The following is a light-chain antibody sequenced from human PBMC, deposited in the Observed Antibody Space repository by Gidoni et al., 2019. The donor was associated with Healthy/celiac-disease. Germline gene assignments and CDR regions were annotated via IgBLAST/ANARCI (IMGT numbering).Light chain of an antibody. CDR2: GAS. V-gene: IGKV3-20*01. Sequence: EIVLRQSPGTLSLSPGERATLSCRASQSVSSSYLAWSQQKPGQAPRLLIYGASSRPTGIPDRFSGSGSGTDFTLTISRLEPEDFAVYYCQQYGSSPRLTFGGGTKVEIK. CDR1: QSVSSSY. CDR3: QQYGSSPRLT. J-gene: IGKJ4*01.